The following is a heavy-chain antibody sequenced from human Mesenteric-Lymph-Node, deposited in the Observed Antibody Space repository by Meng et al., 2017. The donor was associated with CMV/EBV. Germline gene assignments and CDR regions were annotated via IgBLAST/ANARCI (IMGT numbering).Heavy chain of an antibody. CDR1: GGSISSYY. J-gene: IGHJ4*02. D-gene: IGHD2-15*01. CDR2: IYYSGST. CDR3: ARDSPLSAGGFDY. V-gene: IGHV4-59*12. Sequence: SETLSLTCTVSGGSISSYYWSWIRQPPGKGLEWIGYIYYSGSTNYNPSLKSRVTISVDTSKNQFSLRLSSLTAADTAVYYCARDSPLSAGGFDYWGQGTLVTVSS.